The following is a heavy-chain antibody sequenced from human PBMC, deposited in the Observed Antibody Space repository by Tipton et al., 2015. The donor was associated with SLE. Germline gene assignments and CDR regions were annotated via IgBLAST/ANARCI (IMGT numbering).Heavy chain of an antibody. J-gene: IGHJ4*02. V-gene: IGHV3-23*01. Sequence: FTFSRDNSKNTLYLQMNSLRAEDTAVYYCATAGIAAAGDSFDYWGQGTLVTVSS. D-gene: IGHD6-13*01. CDR3: ATAGIAAAGDSFDY.